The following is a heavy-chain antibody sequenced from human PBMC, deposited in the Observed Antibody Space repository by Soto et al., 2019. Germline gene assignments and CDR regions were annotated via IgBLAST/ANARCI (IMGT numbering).Heavy chain of an antibody. CDR3: ASTFKLELLGYFQH. CDR2: IYYSGST. D-gene: IGHD1-7*01. V-gene: IGHV4-59*01. CDR1: GGSISSYY. Sequence: SETLSLTCTVSGGSISSYYWSWIRQPPGKGLEWIGYIYYSGSTNYNPSLKSRVTISVDTSKNQFSLKLSSVTAADTAVYYCASTFKLELLGYFQHWGQGTLVTVSS. J-gene: IGHJ1*01.